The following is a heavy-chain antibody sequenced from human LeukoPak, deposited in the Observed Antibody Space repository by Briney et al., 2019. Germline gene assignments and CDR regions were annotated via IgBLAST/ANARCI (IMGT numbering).Heavy chain of an antibody. CDR1: GFTFSSYA. CDR2: ITYNGDDR. CDR3: ARDGSWGWAQYDH. D-gene: IGHD5-24*01. V-gene: IGHV3-23*01. Sequence: GGSLRLSCAVSGFTFSSYAMGWVRQAPGKGLEWVAGITYNGDDRNYADSVKGRFTISRDNSKGTLDLQMNSLRAEDTALYYCARDGSWGWAQYDHWGQGILATVSS. J-gene: IGHJ4*02.